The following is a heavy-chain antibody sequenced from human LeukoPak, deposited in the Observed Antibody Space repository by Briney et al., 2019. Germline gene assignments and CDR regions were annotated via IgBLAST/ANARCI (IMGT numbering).Heavy chain of an antibody. Sequence: GGSLRLSCAASGFTFSTYAMSWVRQAPGKGLEWVSAISAGGATIYYADSVKGRFTVSRDNSKNTLYLQINSLRAEDAAVYYCAKDSGGTYFYYYYYMDVWGKGTTVTVSS. CDR2: ISAGGATI. J-gene: IGHJ6*03. CDR1: GFTFSTYA. CDR3: AKDSGGTYFYYYYYMDV. V-gene: IGHV3-23*01. D-gene: IGHD1-26*01.